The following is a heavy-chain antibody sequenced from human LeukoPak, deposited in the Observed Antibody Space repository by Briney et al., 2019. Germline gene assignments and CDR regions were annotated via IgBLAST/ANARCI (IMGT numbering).Heavy chain of an antibody. Sequence: GGSLRLSCAASGFTFSSYWMTWVRQAPGKGLEWVASINQDGSEKYYVDSVKGRFTISRDNTKNLAYLQINSLRAEDTAVYYCARGPSGYHNTGGQGTLVTVSS. CDR1: GFTFSSYW. D-gene: IGHD5-12*01. V-gene: IGHV3-7*01. J-gene: IGHJ4*02. CDR3: ARGPSGYHNT. CDR2: INQDGSEK.